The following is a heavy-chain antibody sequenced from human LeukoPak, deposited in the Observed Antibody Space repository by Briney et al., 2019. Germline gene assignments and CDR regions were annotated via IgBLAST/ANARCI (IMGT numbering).Heavy chain of an antibody. CDR2: IGTAGDT. CDR1: GFTFSSYD. CDR3: ARVSDYGDYPDY. V-gene: IGHV3-13*01. J-gene: IGHJ4*02. Sequence: GGSLSLSCAASGFTFSSYDMHWVRPATGKGLEWVSAIGTAGDTYYPGSVKGRFTISRENAKNSLYLQMNSLRAGDTAVYYCARVSDYGDYPDYWGQGTLVTVSS. D-gene: IGHD4-17*01.